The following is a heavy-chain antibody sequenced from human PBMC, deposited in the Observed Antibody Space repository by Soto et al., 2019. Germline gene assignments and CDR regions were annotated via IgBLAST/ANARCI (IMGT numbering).Heavy chain of an antibody. CDR2: ISNRGSYI. J-gene: IGHJ5*01. CDR3: ARGGEMTAEGGFDS. CDR1: GFTFSSYS. V-gene: IGHV3-21*06. Sequence: EVQLLESGGGLVKGGGSLRLSCAASGFTFSSYSMKWVRQAPGKGLEWVSSISNRGSYIYYAESLKGRFTISRDNAINSLYMQMNSLRVEDTAIYYCARGGEMTAEGGFDSWGQGTLVTVSS. D-gene: IGHD2-21*02.